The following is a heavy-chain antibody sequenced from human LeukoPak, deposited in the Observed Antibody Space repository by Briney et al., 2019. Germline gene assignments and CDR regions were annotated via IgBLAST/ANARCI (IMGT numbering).Heavy chain of an antibody. J-gene: IGHJ5*02. CDR2: IYYTGST. CDR1: NDSISSASFY. Sequence: SETLSLTCTVSNDSISSASFYWGWIRQPPGEGLEWIGSIYYTGSTYYNPSLKSRVTVSVDTSKNQFSLKLRSVTAADTAVYYCARDVDSWFDPWGQGTLVIVSS. CDR3: ARDVDSWFDP. V-gene: IGHV4-39*07.